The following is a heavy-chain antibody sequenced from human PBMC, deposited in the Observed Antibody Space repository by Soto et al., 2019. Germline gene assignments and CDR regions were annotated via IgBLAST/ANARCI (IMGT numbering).Heavy chain of an antibody. CDR3: VKKTGGYRPFDD. CDR2: VSHTGFS. Sequence: HVQLRESGPGLVKPSDTLSLTCAVSGFSISGDNWWGWIRPAPGKGLEWIGYVSHTGFSHYNPSLESRVTMSVDTSKNLFSLKLTSVTAVDTAVYYCVKKTGGYRPFDDWGQGTLVTVSS. CDR1: GFSISGDNW. J-gene: IGHJ4*02. D-gene: IGHD2-8*02. V-gene: IGHV4-28*01.